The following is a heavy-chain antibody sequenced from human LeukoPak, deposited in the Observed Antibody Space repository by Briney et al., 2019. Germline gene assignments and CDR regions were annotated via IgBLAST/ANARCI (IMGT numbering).Heavy chain of an antibody. CDR3: ARGRFGGPSGY. J-gene: IGHJ4*02. Sequence: ASVKVSCKASGYTFTSYDINWVRQGTGQGLEWMGWMNATSGNTGYAQKFQGRVTMTRNTSISTAYLELHSLRSEDTAVYYCARGRFGGPSGYWGQGTLVTVSS. CDR2: MNATSGNT. V-gene: IGHV1-8*01. D-gene: IGHD3-10*01. CDR1: GYTFTSYD.